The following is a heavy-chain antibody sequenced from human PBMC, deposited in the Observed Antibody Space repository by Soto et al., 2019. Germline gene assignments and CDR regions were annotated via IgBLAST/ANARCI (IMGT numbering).Heavy chain of an antibody. V-gene: IGHV3-23*01. Sequence: GGSLRLSCAASGFTFSSYAMSWVRQAPGKGLEWVSAISGSGGSTYYADSVKGRFTISRDNSKNTLYLQMNSLRAEDTAVYYCARGIAAAGTIDYWGQGTLVTVSS. J-gene: IGHJ4*02. CDR2: ISGSGGST. D-gene: IGHD6-13*01. CDR3: ARGIAAAGTIDY. CDR1: GFTFSSYA.